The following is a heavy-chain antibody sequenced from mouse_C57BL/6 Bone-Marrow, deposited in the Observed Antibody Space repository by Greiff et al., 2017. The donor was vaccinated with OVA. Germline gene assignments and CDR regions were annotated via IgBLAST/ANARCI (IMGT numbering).Heavy chain of an antibody. V-gene: IGHV1-19*01. D-gene: IGHD4-1*01. J-gene: IGHJ3*01. CDR2: INPYNGGT. Sequence: VQLQQSGPVLVKPGASVKMSCKASGYTFTDYYMNWVKQSHGKSLEWIGVINPYNGGTSYNQKLKGKATLTVDKSSSTAYMELNSLTSEDSAVYYCARTGTSWFAYWGQGTLVTVSA. CDR3: ARTGTSWFAY. CDR1: GYTFTDYY.